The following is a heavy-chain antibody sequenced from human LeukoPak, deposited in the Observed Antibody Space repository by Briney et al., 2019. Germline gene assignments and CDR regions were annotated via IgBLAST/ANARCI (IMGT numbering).Heavy chain of an antibody. CDR3: AKDRRSINY. D-gene: IGHD6-6*01. CDR1: GFTFSNYG. CDR2: ISGSGGST. Sequence: GGSLRLSCAASGFTFSNYGMHWVRQAPGKGLEWVSAISGSGGSTYYADSVKGRFTISRDNAKNTLYLQMNSLRAEDTAVYYCAKDRRSINYWGQGTLVTVSS. J-gene: IGHJ4*02. V-gene: IGHV3-23*01.